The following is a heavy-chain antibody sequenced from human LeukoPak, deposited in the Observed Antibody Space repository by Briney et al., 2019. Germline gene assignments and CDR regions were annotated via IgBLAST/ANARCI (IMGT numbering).Heavy chain of an antibody. CDR3: ARDFSPIVVTPRGYCDY. CDR2: ISSSSSYI. V-gene: IGHV3-21*04. D-gene: IGHD3-22*01. Sequence: GGSLRLSCAASGFTFSSYSMNWVRQAPGKGLEWVSSISSSSSYIYYADSVKGRFTISRDNAKNSLYLHMNSLRAEDTAVYYCARDFSPIVVTPRGYCDYWGQGTLVTVSS. J-gene: IGHJ4*02. CDR1: GFTFSSYS.